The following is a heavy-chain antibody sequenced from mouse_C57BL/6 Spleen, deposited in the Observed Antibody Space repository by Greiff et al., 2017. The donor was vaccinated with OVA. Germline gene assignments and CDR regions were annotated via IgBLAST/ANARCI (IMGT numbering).Heavy chain of an antibody. CDR3: ARERDYGNYDAMDY. Sequence: QVQLQQPGAELVRPGPSVKLSCKASGYTFTSYWMHWVKQRPGQGLEWIGVIDPSDSYTNYNQKFKGKATLTVDTSSSTAYMQLSSLTSEDSAVYYCARERDYGNYDAMDYWGQGTSVTVSS. V-gene: IGHV1-59*01. CDR2: IDPSDSYT. J-gene: IGHJ4*01. D-gene: IGHD2-1*01. CDR1: GYTFTSYW.